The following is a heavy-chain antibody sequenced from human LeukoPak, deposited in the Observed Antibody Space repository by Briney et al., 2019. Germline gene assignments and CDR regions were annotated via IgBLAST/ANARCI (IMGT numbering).Heavy chain of an antibody. Sequence: SETLSLTCTVSGGSISSYYWSWIRQPAGKVLEWIGRIYTSGSTNYNPSLKSRVTMSVDTSKNQFSLKLSSVTAADTAVYYCARGSTYSNYGDAFDIWGQGTMVTVSS. CDR3: ARGSTYSNYGDAFDI. CDR1: GGSISSYY. J-gene: IGHJ3*02. D-gene: IGHD4-11*01. CDR2: IYTSGST. V-gene: IGHV4-4*07.